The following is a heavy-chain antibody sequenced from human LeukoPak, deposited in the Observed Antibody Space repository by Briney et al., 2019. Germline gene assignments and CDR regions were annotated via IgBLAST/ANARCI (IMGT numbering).Heavy chain of an antibody. CDR2: INPNSGGT. D-gene: IGHD3-10*01. CDR3: ARAVLLWFGEYRGNWFDP. CDR1: GYTFTGYY. J-gene: IGHJ5*02. Sequence: ASVKVSCKASGYTFTGYYMRWVRQAPGQGLEWMGWINPNSGGTNYAQKFQGRVTMTRDTSISTAYLELSRLRSDDTAVYYCARAVLLWFGEYRGNWFDPWGQGTLVTVSS. V-gene: IGHV1-2*02.